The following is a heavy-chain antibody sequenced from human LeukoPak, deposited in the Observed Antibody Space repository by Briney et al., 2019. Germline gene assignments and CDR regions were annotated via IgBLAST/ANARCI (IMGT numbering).Heavy chain of an antibody. CDR1: GFTFSSYG. D-gene: IGHD5-12*01. V-gene: IGHV3-30*18. J-gene: IGHJ4*02. CDR2: ISYDGSNK. CDR3: AKDNSGYDSPVHY. Sequence: GRSLRLSCAASGFTFSSYGMHWVRQAPGKGLEWVAVISYDGSNKYYADSVKGRFTISRDNSKNTLYLQMNSLRAEDTAVYYCAKDNSGYDSPVHYWGQGTLVTVSS.